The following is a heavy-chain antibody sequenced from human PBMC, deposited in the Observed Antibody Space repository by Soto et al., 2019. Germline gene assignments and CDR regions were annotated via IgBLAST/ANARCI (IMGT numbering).Heavy chain of an antibody. J-gene: IGHJ6*03. CDR2: INHSGST. CDR3: ARGRASDIVATTPSHYYYYYMDV. Sequence: QVQLQQWGAGLLKPSETLSLTCAVYGGSFSGYYWSWIRQPPGKGLEWIGEINHSGSTNYNPSLKSRVTISVDTSKNQFSLKLSSVTAADTAVYYCARGRASDIVATTPSHYYYYYMDVWGKGTTVTVSS. V-gene: IGHV4-34*01. CDR1: GGSFSGYY. D-gene: IGHD5-12*01.